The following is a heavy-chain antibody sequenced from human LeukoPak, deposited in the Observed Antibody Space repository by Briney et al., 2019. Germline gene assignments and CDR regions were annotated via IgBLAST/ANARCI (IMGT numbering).Heavy chain of an antibody. D-gene: IGHD7-27*01. V-gene: IGHV4-59*08. CDR1: GGSISSYY. CDR2: IYYSGST. Sequence: PSETLSLTCTVSGGSISSYYWSWIRQPPGKGLEWIGYIYYSGSTNYNPSLKGRVTISVDTSKNQFSLKLSSVTAADTAVYYCARRGPTWGWFDPWGQGTLVTVSS. CDR3: ARRGPTWGWFDP. J-gene: IGHJ5*02.